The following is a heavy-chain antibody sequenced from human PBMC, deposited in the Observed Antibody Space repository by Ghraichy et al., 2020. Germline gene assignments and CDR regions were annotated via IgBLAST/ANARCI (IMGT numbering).Heavy chain of an antibody. CDR2: IYYSGST. Sequence: SETLSLTCTVSGGSISSSSYYWGWIRQPPGKGLEWIGSIYYSGSTYYNPSLKSRVTISVDTSKNQFSLKLSSVTAADTAVYYCARSTGDYDFWSGYRYYFDYWGQGTLVTVSS. D-gene: IGHD3-3*01. J-gene: IGHJ4*02. V-gene: IGHV4-39*01. CDR3: ARSTGDYDFWSGYRYYFDY. CDR1: GGSISSSSYY.